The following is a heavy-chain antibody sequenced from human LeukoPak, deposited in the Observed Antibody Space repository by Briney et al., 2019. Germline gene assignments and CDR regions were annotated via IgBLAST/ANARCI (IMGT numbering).Heavy chain of an antibody. Sequence: RSSETLSLTCTVSGGSISSHFWSWIRQPPGKGLEWIGYIYYSGSTNYNPSLKSRVSISVDTSKKQFSLELSSVTAADTAVYYCARVGGDFWSGAPLAWFDPWGQGTLVTVSS. V-gene: IGHV4-59*11. D-gene: IGHD3-3*01. CDR2: IYYSGST. CDR3: ARVGGDFWSGAPLAWFDP. J-gene: IGHJ5*02. CDR1: GGSISSHF.